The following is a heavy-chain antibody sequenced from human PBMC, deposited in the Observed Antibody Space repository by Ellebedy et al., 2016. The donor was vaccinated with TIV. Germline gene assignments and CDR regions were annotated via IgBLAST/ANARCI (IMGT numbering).Heavy chain of an antibody. J-gene: IGHJ5*02. V-gene: IGHV3-23*01. CDR1: GFTFSSYA. CDR2: ISGSGSST. CDR3: AKDPYPLAAAAPGWFDP. Sequence: GGSLRLXCAASGFTFSSYAMSWVRQAPGKGLEWVSAISGSGSSTYNLDSVKGRFTISRDNSKNTLFLQMNSLRAEDTAVYYCAKDPYPLAAAAPGWFDPWGQGTLVTVSS. D-gene: IGHD6-13*01.